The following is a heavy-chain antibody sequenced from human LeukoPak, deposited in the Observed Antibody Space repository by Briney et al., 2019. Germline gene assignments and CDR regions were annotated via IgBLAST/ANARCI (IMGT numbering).Heavy chain of an antibody. CDR3: ASPRPGIAVAGASYFQH. V-gene: IGHV1-69*13. D-gene: IGHD6-19*01. J-gene: IGHJ1*01. CDR2: IIPIFGTA. Sequence: SVKVSCKASGGTFSSYAISWVRQAPGQGLEWMGGIIPIFGTANYAQKFQGRVTITADESTSTAYMELSSLRSEDTAVYYCASPRPGIAVAGASYFQHWGQGTLVTVSS. CDR1: GGTFSSYA.